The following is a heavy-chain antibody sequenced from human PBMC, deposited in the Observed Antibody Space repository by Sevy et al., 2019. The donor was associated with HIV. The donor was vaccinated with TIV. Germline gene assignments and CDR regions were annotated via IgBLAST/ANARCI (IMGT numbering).Heavy chain of an antibody. CDR2: IDGDGSAT. CDR3: ARIATGHTLGLPDF. D-gene: IGHD1-1*01. J-gene: IGHJ4*02. Sequence: GGSLRLSCAASGFTFNRYWMHWVRQAPGKGPVWLARIDGDGSATTYTDSVKGRFTISRDNAQDTLYLQMNSLRTEDTAIYYCARIATGHTLGLPDFWGQGTLVTVSS. V-gene: IGHV3-74*01. CDR1: GFTFNRYW.